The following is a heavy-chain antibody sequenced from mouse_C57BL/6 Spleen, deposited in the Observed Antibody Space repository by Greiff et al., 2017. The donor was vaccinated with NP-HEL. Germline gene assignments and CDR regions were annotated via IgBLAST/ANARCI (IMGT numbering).Heavy chain of an antibody. CDR3: ARGYYGSSYGWYFDV. V-gene: IGHV1-81*01. Sequence: QVHVKQSGAELARPGASVKLSCKASGYTFTSYGISWVKQRTGQGLEWIGEIYPRSGNTYYNEKFKGKATLTADKSSSTAYMELRSLTSEDSAVYFCARGYYGSSYGWYFDVWGTGTTVTVSS. D-gene: IGHD1-1*01. CDR2: IYPRSGNT. J-gene: IGHJ1*03. CDR1: GYTFTSYG.